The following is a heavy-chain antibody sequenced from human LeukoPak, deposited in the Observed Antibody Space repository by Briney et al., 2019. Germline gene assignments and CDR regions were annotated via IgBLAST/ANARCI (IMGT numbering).Heavy chain of an antibody. V-gene: IGHV3-33*01. Sequence: GGSLRLSCAASGFTFSSYGMHWVRQAPGKGLEWVAVIWYDGSNKYYADSVKGRFTISRDNSKNTLYLQMNSLRAEDTAVYFCARDPNYLGGDYWGPGTLVTVSS. J-gene: IGHJ4*02. D-gene: IGHD7-27*01. CDR2: IWYDGSNK. CDR3: ARDPNYLGGDY. CDR1: GFTFSSYG.